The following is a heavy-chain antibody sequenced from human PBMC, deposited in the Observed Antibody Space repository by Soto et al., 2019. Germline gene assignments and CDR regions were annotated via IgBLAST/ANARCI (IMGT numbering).Heavy chain of an antibody. CDR1: GGTFSTYA. V-gene: IGHV1-69*06. Sequence: QEQLVQSGAEVKKPGSSVKVSCKVSGGTFSTYAISWVRQVPGQGLEWMGGIIPIFNAAKYAQKFQGRVTITADKSTSTDHMELSSLRSEDKAVYYCASQMVSSGWHYGNWFDPWCQGTPVTVSS. D-gene: IGHD6-19*01. CDR3: ASQMVSSGWHYGNWFDP. CDR2: IIPIFNAA. J-gene: IGHJ5*02.